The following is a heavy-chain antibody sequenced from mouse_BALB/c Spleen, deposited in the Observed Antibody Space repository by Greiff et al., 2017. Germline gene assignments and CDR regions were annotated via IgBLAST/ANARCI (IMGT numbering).Heavy chain of an antibody. CDR1: GFTFSDYY. Sequence: GQVVESGGGLVKPGGSLKLSCAASGFTFSDYYMYWVRQTPEKRLEWVATISDGGSYTYYPDSVKGRFTISRDNAKNNLYLQMSSLKSEDTAMYYCARDDGNYYFDYWGQGTTLTVSS. V-gene: IGHV5-4*02. J-gene: IGHJ2*01. D-gene: IGHD2-1*01. CDR2: ISDGGSYT. CDR3: ARDDGNYYFDY.